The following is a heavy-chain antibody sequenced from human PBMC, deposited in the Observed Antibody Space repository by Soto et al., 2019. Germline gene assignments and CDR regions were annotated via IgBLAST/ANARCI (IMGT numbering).Heavy chain of an antibody. CDR1: GGPFSSYA. V-gene: IGHV1-69*13. Sequence: GASVKVSCKASGGPFSSYAISWVRQAPGQGLEWMGGIIPIFGTANYAQKFQGRVTITADESTSTAYMELSSLRSEDTAVYYCAREQIGYCSSTSCYGDWFDPWGQGTLVTVSS. D-gene: IGHD2-2*01. CDR2: IIPIFGTA. CDR3: AREQIGYCSSTSCYGDWFDP. J-gene: IGHJ5*02.